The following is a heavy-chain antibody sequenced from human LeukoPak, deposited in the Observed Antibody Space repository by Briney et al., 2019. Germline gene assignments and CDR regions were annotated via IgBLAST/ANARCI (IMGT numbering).Heavy chain of an antibody. J-gene: IGHJ3*02. CDR3: ARSYYYDSSGYYLPHDAFDI. CDR2: IYHSGST. Sequence: SETLSLTCTVSGGSISSSSYYWGWIRQPPGKGLEWIGSIYHSGSTYYNPSLKSRVTISVDTSKNQFSLKLSSVTAADTAVYYCARSYYYDSSGYYLPHDAFDIWGQGTMVTVSS. D-gene: IGHD3-22*01. CDR1: GGSISSSSYY. V-gene: IGHV4-39*07.